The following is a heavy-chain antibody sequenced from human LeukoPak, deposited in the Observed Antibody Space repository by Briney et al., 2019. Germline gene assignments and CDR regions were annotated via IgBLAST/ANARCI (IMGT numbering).Heavy chain of an antibody. CDR3: ARVRYYYGSGSYYPFDY. J-gene: IGHJ4*02. CDR2: INTNTGNP. V-gene: IGHV7-4-1*02. CDR1: GYTFTSYA. D-gene: IGHD3-10*01. Sequence: ASVKVSCKASGYTFTSYAMNWVRQAPGQGLEWMGWINTNTGNPTYAQGFTGRFVFSLDTSVSTAYLQISSLKAEDTAVYYCARVRYYYGSGSYYPFDYWGQGTLVTVSS.